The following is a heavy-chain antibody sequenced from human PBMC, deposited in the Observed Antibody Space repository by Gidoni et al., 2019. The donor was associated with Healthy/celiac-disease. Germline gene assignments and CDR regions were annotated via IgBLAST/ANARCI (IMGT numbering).Heavy chain of an antibody. CDR1: GFTFSSYS. D-gene: IGHD3-9*01. CDR2: ISSSSSYI. V-gene: IGHV3-21*01. J-gene: IGHJ4*02. CDR3: ATYFDWLVFDY. Sequence: EVQLVESGGGLVKPGGSLRLSCSASGFTFSSYSMNWFRQAPGKGLEWVSSISSSSSYIYYADSVKGRFTISRDNAKNSLYLQMNSLRAEDTAVYYCATYFDWLVFDYWGQGTLVTVSS.